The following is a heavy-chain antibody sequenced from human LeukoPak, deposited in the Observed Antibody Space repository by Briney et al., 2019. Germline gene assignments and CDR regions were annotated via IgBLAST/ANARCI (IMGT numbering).Heavy chain of an antibody. CDR1: GYTFTELS. CDR3: ATGLRYFESRDY. Sequence: ASVKVSCKVSGYTFTELSMHWVRQAPGKGLEWMGGFDPEDGETIYAQKFQGRVTMTEDTSTDTAYMELSSLRSEDTAVYYCATGLRYFESRDYWGQGTLVTVSS. V-gene: IGHV1-24*01. CDR2: FDPEDGET. J-gene: IGHJ4*02. D-gene: IGHD3-9*01.